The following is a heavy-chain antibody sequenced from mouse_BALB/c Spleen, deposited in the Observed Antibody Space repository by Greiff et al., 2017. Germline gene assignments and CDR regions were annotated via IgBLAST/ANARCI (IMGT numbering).Heavy chain of an antibody. V-gene: IGHV5-4*02. D-gene: IGHD1-2*01. CDR1: GFTFSDYY. J-gene: IGHJ3*01. CDR3: ARGITTATAWFAY. Sequence: EVQVVESGGGLVKPGGSLKLSCAASGFTFSDYYMYWVRQTPEKRLEWVATISDGGSYTYYPDSVKGRFTISRDNAKNNLYLQMSSLKSEDTAMYYCARGITTATAWFAYWGQGTLVTVSA. CDR2: ISDGGSYT.